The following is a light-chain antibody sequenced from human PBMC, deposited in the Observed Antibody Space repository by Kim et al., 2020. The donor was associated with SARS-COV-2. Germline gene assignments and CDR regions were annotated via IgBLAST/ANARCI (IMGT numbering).Light chain of an antibody. CDR1: SSDIGGYNY. J-gene: IGLJ2*01. Sequence: GQSITLSCTGTSSDIGGYNYVSWFQQHPARAPKLIIYDVTERPSGISDRFSGSKSGTTASLTISGLQPEDEATYFCASYTRTNTHIFGGGTQLT. V-gene: IGLV2-14*04. CDR3: ASYTRTNTHI. CDR2: DVT.